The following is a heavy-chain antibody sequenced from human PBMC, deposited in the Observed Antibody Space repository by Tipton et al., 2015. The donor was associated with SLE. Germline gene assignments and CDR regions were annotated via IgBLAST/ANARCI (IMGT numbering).Heavy chain of an antibody. V-gene: IGHV4-31*02. Sequence: LRLSCTVSGGSISSGGYYWSWIRQHPGKGLEWIGYIYYSGSTYYNPSLKSRVTISVDTSKNQFSLKLSSVTAADTAVYYCASGDYYDSPGWFDPWGQGTPVTVSS. CDR1: GGSISSGGYY. CDR3: ASGDYYDSPGWFDP. J-gene: IGHJ5*02. CDR2: IYYSGST. D-gene: IGHD3-22*01.